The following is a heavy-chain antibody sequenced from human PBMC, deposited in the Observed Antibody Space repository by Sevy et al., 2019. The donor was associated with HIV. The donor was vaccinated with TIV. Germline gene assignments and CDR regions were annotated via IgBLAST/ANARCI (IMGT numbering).Heavy chain of an antibody. CDR3: ARGGHSIAAAGTIAAFDI. CDR2: INPNSGGT. D-gene: IGHD6-13*01. V-gene: IGHV1-2*02. Sequence: ASVKVSCKASGYTFTGYYMHWARQAPGQGLEWMGWINPNSGGTNYAQKFQGRVTMTRDTSISTAYMELSRLRSDDTAVYYCARGGHSIAAAGTIAAFDIWGQGTMVTVSS. J-gene: IGHJ3*02. CDR1: GYTFTGYY.